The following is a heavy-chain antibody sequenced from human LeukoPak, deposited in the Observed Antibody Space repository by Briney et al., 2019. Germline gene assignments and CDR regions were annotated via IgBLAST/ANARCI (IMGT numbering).Heavy chain of an antibody. Sequence: GGSLRLSCAASGFTFSSYSMNWVRQAPGKGLEWVSYISSSSSTIYYADSVKGRFTISRDNAKNSLYLQMNSLRAEDTAVYYCARILTTVTRGPTGDYWGQGTLVTVSS. V-gene: IGHV3-48*01. CDR3: ARILTTVTRGPTGDY. D-gene: IGHD4-11*01. CDR1: GFTFSSYS. CDR2: ISSSSSTI. J-gene: IGHJ4*02.